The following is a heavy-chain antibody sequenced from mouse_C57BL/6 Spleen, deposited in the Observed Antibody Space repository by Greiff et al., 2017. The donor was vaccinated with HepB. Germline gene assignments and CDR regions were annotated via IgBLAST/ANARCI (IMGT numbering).Heavy chain of an antibody. CDR1: GFNIKNTY. D-gene: IGHD1-1*01. CDR2: IDPANGNT. Sequence: VQLQQSVAELVRPGASVKLSCTASGFNIKNTYMHWVKQRPEQGLEWIGRIDPANGNTKYAPKFQGKATITADTSSNTAYLQLSSLTSDDTAIYYVARDRYYGSGYFDVWGTGTTVTVSS. CDR3: ARDRYYGSGYFDV. J-gene: IGHJ1*03. V-gene: IGHV14-3*01.